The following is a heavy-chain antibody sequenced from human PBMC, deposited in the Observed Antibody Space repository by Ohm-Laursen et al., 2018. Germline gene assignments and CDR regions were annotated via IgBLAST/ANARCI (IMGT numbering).Heavy chain of an antibody. V-gene: IGHV3-23*01. CDR3: AREDSSGYYYWGY. J-gene: IGHJ4*02. Sequence: SLRLSCSASGFTFSSYAMSWVRQAPGKGLEWVSAISGSGGSTYYADSVKGRFTISRDNAKNSLYLQMNSLRAEDTAVYYCAREDSSGYYYWGYWGQGTLVTVSS. CDR2: ISGSGGST. D-gene: IGHD3-22*01. CDR1: GFTFSSYA.